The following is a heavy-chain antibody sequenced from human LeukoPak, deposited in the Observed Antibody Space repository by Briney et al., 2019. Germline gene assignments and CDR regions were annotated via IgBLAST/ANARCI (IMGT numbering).Heavy chain of an antibody. J-gene: IGHJ3*02. CDR2: INPSGGST. CDR3: ARAGFLQSGGAFDI. D-gene: IGHD5-24*01. Sequence: ATVKVSCTASGYTFTSYYMHWVRQAPGQGLEWMGIINPSGGSTRYAQKFQGRVSMTRDTSTSTVYMELSSLRSEDTAVYYCARAGFLQSGGAFDIWGQGTMVTVSS. CDR1: GYTFTSYY. V-gene: IGHV1-46*01.